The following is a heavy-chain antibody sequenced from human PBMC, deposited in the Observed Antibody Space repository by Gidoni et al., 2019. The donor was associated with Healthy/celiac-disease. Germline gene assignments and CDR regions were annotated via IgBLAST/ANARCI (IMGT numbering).Heavy chain of an antibody. Sequence: QVQLVQSGAEVKKPGASVKVSCKASGYTFTGYYMHWVRQAPGQGLEWMGWINPNSGGTNYAQKFQGRVTMTRDTSISTAYMELSRLRSDDTAVYYCARFPIFGVVISYYYYYYGMDVWGQGTTVTVSS. J-gene: IGHJ6*02. V-gene: IGHV1-2*02. CDR1: GYTFTGYY. D-gene: IGHD3-3*02. CDR2: INPNSGGT. CDR3: ARFPIFGVVISYYYYYYGMDV.